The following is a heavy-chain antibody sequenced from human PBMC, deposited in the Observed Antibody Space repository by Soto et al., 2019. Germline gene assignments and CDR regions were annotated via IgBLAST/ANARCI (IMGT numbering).Heavy chain of an antibody. CDR2: IYYSGST. D-gene: IGHD5-18*01. CDR3: ARDKADSYGYYDY. Sequence: SETLSLTCTVSGGSISSGDYYWMWIRQPPGKGLEWIGYIYYSGSTYYNPSLKSRVTISVDTSKNQFSLKLSSVTAADTAVYYCARDKADSYGYYDYWGQGTLVTVSS. CDR1: GGSISSGDYY. J-gene: IGHJ4*02. V-gene: IGHV4-30-4*01.